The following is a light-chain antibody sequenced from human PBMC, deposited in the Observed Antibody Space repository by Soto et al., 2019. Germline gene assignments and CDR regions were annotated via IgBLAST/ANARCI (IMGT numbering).Light chain of an antibody. CDR2: AAS. CDR3: QQYYSYPSIT. Sequence: AIRMTQSPSSFSASTGDRVTITCRGSQGISSYLAWYQQKPGKAPKLLIYAASTLQSGVPSRFSGSGSGTDFTLTISCLQSEDFATHYCQQYYSYPSITFGQGTRLEIK. CDR1: QGISSY. J-gene: IGKJ5*01. V-gene: IGKV1-8*01.